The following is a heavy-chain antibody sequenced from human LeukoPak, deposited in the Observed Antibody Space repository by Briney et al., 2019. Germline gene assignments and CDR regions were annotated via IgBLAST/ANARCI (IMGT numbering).Heavy chain of an antibody. CDR1: GYTFTSYG. V-gene: IGHV1-18*01. D-gene: IGHD2-2*01. J-gene: IGHJ6*02. Sequence: ASVKVSCKAFGYTFTSYGISWVRQAPGQGLECMGWISAYNGNTNYAQKLQGRVTMTTDTSTSTAYMELRSLRSDDTAVYYCARDRGGSDCSSTSCYVTTYYYGMDVWGQGTTVTVSS. CDR3: ARDRGGSDCSSTSCYVTTYYYGMDV. CDR2: ISAYNGNT.